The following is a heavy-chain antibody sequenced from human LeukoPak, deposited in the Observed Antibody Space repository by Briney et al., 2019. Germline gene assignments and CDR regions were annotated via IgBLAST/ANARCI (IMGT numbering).Heavy chain of an antibody. CDR1: EFPFSGYW. CDR3: ARDKFEGDYGDYYLVGFDY. D-gene: IGHD4-17*01. J-gene: IGHJ4*02. Sequence: PGGSLRLSCVASEFPFSGYWMTWVRQAPGRGLECVATIKEDGSEKYYVDSVQGRFIISRDNAKNSLYLQMNSLRAEDTAVYYCARDKFEGDYGDYYLVGFDYWGQGTLVTVSS. V-gene: IGHV3-7*01. CDR2: IKEDGSEK.